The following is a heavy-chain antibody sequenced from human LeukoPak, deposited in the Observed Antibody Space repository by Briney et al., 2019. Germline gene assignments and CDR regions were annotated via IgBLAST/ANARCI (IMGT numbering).Heavy chain of an antibody. CDR3: TSWSRIDF. CDR2: INQDGSEK. Sequence: GGSLRLSCAASGFTFSSYGMHWVRQAPGKGLEWVASINQDGSEKYSVDSVKGRFAISRDNAKNSLFLQMSSLRNEDTAVYYCTSWSRIDFWGQGTLVTVSS. V-gene: IGHV3-7*03. J-gene: IGHJ4*02. CDR1: GFTFSSYG.